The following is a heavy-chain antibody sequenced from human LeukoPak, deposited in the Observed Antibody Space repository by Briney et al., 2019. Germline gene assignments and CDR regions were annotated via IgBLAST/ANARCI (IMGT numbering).Heavy chain of an antibody. D-gene: IGHD6-19*01. V-gene: IGHV3-21*01. CDR2: ISTSSYI. CDR1: GFTFSTYS. CDR3: ARDAGNSSGWNDFDY. J-gene: IGHJ4*02. Sequence: GGSLRLSCAASGFTFSTYSMNWVRQAPGKGLEWVSSISTSSYIYYADSVKSRFTISRDNAKNSLYLQMNSLRAEDTAVYYCARDAGNSSGWNDFDYWGQGTLVTVSS.